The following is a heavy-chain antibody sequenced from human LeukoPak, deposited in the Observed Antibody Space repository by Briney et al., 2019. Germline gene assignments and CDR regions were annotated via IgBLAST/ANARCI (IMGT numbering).Heavy chain of an antibody. V-gene: IGHV3-74*01. CDR1: GFTLSR. D-gene: IGHD4-23*01. Sequence: GGSLRLSCAASGFTLSRMHWVRQAPGKGLVWVARSGGYGTVTNYADSVKGRFVISSDNAKNTLYLQMNSLTADDTAVYYCARLSFYPVTPAVSAHSHGFDVWGQGTTVTVSS. CDR3: ARLSFYPVTPAVSAHSHGFDV. J-gene: IGHJ6*02. CDR2: SGGYGTVT.